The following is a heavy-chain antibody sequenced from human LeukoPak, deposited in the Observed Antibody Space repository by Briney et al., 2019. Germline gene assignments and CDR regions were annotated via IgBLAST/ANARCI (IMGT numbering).Heavy chain of an antibody. D-gene: IGHD6-13*01. CDR3: ARDRAGIAAAGPYFDY. CDR1: GFTFSSYS. Sequence: PGGSLRLSCAASGFTFSSYSMNGVRQAPGKGLEWVSPISRSSSYIYYADSVKGRFTISRDNAKNSLYLQMNSLRAEDTAVYYCARDRAGIAAAGPYFDYWGQGTLVTVSS. CDR2: ISRSSSYI. V-gene: IGHV3-21*01. J-gene: IGHJ4*02.